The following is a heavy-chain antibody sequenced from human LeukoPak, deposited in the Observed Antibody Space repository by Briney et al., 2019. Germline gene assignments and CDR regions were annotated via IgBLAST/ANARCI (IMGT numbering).Heavy chain of an antibody. D-gene: IGHD4-17*01. V-gene: IGHV3-23*01. Sequence: GGSLRLSCAASGFTFSGYAMRWVREAPGRGLEGVSAISGSGGSTYYADSVKGRFTISRDNSKNTLYLQMNSLSAEDTAVYYCAKAQRTVTPINGFDPWGQGTLVTVST. J-gene: IGHJ5*02. CDR2: ISGSGGST. CDR1: GFTFSGYA. CDR3: AKAQRTVTPINGFDP.